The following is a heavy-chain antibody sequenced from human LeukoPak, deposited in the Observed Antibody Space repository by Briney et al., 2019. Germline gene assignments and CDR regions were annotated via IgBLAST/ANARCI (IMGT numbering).Heavy chain of an antibody. V-gene: IGHV4-4*07. Sequence: PSETLSLTCTVSGGSISSYYWSWIRQPAGKGLEWIGRMYTSGTTNYNPSLESRVTISIDTSKNQFSLKLSSVTAADTAVYYCARDWWSGYLDYWGQGTLVTVSS. J-gene: IGHJ4*02. CDR3: ARDWWSGYLDY. CDR2: MYTSGTT. CDR1: GGSISSYY. D-gene: IGHD3-3*01.